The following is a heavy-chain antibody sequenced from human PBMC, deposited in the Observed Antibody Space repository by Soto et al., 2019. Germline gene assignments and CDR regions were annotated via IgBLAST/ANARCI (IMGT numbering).Heavy chain of an antibody. J-gene: IGHJ4*02. CDR1: GYSISSGYY. CDR2: SYHSGNT. D-gene: IGHD3-16*02. Sequence: PSETLSLTCAVSGYSISSGYYWGWIRQPPGKGLEWIGSSYHSGNTYYNPSLKSRVTISLDTSKNQFSLKLSSVIAADTAVYYCARGASYGGVIPMFDSWGQGTLVTVSS. CDR3: ARGASYGGVIPMFDS. V-gene: IGHV4-38-2*01.